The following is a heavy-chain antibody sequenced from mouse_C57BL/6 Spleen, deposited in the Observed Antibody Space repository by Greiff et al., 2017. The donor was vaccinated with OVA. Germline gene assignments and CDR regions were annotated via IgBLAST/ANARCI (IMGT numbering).Heavy chain of an antibody. J-gene: IGHJ3*01. CDR2: ISSGSSTI. CDR1: GFTFSDYG. Sequence: VQLQQSGGGLVKPGGSLKLSCAASGFTFSDYGMHWVRQAPEKGLEWVAYISSGSSTIYYADTVKGRFTISRDNAKNTLFLQITSLRSEDTAMYYCARFGFSYWGQGTLVTVSA. V-gene: IGHV5-17*01. CDR3: ARFGFSY.